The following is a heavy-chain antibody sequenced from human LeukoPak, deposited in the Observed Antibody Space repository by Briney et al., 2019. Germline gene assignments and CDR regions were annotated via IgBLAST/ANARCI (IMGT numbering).Heavy chain of an antibody. CDR2: ISSSSSYI. V-gene: IGHV3-21*01. J-gene: IGHJ4*02. D-gene: IGHD4-17*01. CDR1: GFTFSSYS. Sequence: GGSLRLSCAASGFTFSSYSMNWVRQAPGKGLEWVSSISSSSSYIYYADSVKGRFTISRDNAKNSLYLQMNSLRAEDTAVYYCAKDQNTVATAPFDYWGQGTLVTVSS. CDR3: AKDQNTVATAPFDY.